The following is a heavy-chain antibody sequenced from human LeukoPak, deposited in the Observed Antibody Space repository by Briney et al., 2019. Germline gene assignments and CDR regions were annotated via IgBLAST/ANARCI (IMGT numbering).Heavy chain of an antibody. CDR1: GGSISSYY. CDR2: IYYSGST. V-gene: IGHV4-59*08. Sequence: SETLSLTCTVPGGSISSYYWSWIRQPPGKGLEWIGYIYYSGSTNYNPSLKSRVTISVDTSKNQFSLKLSSVTAADTAVYYCAKTGDYYGSGSYRNWFDPWGQGTLVTVSS. J-gene: IGHJ5*02. D-gene: IGHD3-10*01. CDR3: AKTGDYYGSGSYRNWFDP.